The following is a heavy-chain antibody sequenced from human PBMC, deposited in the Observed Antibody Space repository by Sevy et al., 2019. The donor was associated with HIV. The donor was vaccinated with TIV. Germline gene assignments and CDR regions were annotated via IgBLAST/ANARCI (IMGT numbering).Heavy chain of an antibody. CDR3: ARGKSGYGYALNY. CDR2: IYSDGTT. V-gene: IGHV3-66*01. Sequence: GGSLRLSCAASGFTVNSNYMTWVRQAPGKRLEGVSVIYSDGTTYHADSVKDRFTISRDNSKNTLYLQMNSLRAEDTAVYYCARGKSGYGYALNYWGQGTLVTVSS. J-gene: IGHJ4*02. CDR1: GFTVNSNY. D-gene: IGHD5-18*01.